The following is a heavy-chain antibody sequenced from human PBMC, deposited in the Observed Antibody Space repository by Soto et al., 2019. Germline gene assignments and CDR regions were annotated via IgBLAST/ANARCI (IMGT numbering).Heavy chain of an antibody. Sequence: SETLSLTCTVSGGSISSSSYYWGWIRQPPGKGLEWIGSIYYSGSTYYNPSLKSRVTISVDTSKNQFSLKLSSVTAADTAVYYCARHQGIAARPSYYYYGMDVWGQGTTVTVSS. CDR3: ARHQGIAARPSYYYYGMDV. CDR1: GGSISSSSYY. CDR2: IYYSGST. J-gene: IGHJ6*02. D-gene: IGHD6-6*01. V-gene: IGHV4-39*01.